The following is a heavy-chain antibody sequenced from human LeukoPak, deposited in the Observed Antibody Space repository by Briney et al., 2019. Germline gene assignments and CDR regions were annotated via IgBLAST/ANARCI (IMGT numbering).Heavy chain of an antibody. V-gene: IGHV3-11*01. Sequence: GGSLRLSCAASGFTFSDYYMSWIRQAPGKGLEWVSYISSSGSTIYYADSVKGRFTISRDNAKNSLYLQMNSLRAEDTAVYYCARAHFWDYYYGTDVWGQGTTVTVSS. CDR3: ARAHFWDYYYGTDV. CDR2: ISSSGSTI. CDR1: GFTFSDYY. D-gene: IGHD3-16*01. J-gene: IGHJ6*02.